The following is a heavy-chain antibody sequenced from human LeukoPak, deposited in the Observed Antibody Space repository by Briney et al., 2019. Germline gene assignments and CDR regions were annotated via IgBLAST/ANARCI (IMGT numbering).Heavy chain of an antibody. V-gene: IGHV3-23*01. CDR1: GFTFSSYA. D-gene: IGHD1/OR15-1a*01. J-gene: IGHJ3*02. CDR2: ISGSGGST. Sequence: GGSLRLSCAASGFTFSSYAMSWVRQAPGKGLEWVSAISGSGGSTYYADSVKGRFTISRDNSKHTLYLQMNSLRAEDTAVYYCAKDRTGTDAFDIWGQGTMVTVSS. CDR3: AKDRTGTDAFDI.